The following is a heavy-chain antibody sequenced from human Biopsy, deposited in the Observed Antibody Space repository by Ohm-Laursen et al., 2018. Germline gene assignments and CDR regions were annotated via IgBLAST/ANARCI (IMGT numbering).Heavy chain of an antibody. CDR2: ISSGSSPI. Sequence: GSLRLSCTASGFTFSSYSMNWVRQAPGRGLEWVSFISSGSSPIYYADSVKGRFTISRDDAKNSLYLQMNSLRAEDTAVYYCARGRTGGWGRGTLVTVSS. D-gene: IGHD1/OR15-1a*01. CDR1: GFTFSSYS. V-gene: IGHV3-48*01. CDR3: ARGRTGG. J-gene: IGHJ4*02.